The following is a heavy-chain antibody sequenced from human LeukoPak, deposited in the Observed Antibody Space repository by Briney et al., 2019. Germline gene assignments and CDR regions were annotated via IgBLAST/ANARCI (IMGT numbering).Heavy chain of an antibody. CDR3: ARVESSGWYGEGYFDY. CDR1: GFTVSSNY. D-gene: IGHD6-19*01. V-gene: IGHV3-30-3*01. J-gene: IGHJ4*02. CDR2: ISYDGSNK. Sequence: PGGSLRLSCAASGFTVSSNYMTWVRQAPGKGLEWVAVISYDGSNKYYADSVKGRFTISRDNSKNTLYLQMNSLRAEDTAVYYCARVESSGWYGEGYFDYWGQGTLVTVSS.